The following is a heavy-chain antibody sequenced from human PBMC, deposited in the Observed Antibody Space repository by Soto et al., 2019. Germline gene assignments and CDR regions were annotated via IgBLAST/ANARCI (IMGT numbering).Heavy chain of an antibody. CDR1: GFTFSSYS. CDR3: ARDLYYDSSETDY. Sequence: EVQLVESGGGLVKPGGSLRLSCAASGFTFSSYSMNWVRQAPGKGLEWVSSISSSSSYIYYADSVKGRFTISRDNAKNSLYLQMNSLRGEDTAVYYCARDLYYDSSETDYWGQGTLVTVSS. V-gene: IGHV3-21*01. CDR2: ISSSSSYI. J-gene: IGHJ4*02. D-gene: IGHD3-22*01.